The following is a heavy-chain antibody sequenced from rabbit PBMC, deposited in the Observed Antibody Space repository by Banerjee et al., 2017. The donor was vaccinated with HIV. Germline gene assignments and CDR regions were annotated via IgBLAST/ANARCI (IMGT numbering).Heavy chain of an antibody. V-gene: IGHV1S40*01. J-gene: IGHJ6*01. D-gene: IGHD7-1*01. CDR2: IDTGDGGT. Sequence: QSLEESGGDLVQPGASLTLTCTASGFSFSSSYWICWVRQAPGKGLEWIGCIDTGDGGTYYASWAKGRVTISKTSSTTVTLQMTSLTAADTATYFCANNNGIEGYPVWGPGTLVTVS. CDR1: GFSFSSSYW. CDR3: ANNNGIEGYPV.